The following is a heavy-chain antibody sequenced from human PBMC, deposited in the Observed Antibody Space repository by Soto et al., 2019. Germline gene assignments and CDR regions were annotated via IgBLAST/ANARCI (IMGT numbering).Heavy chain of an antibody. CDR2: IYHSGST. Sequence: PSETLCLSCAVSGGSISSGGYSWSWIRQPPGKGLEWIGYIYHSGSTYYNPSLKSRVTISVDRSKNQFSLKLSSVTAADTAVYYCARAHGSGWGAFDISGQGTMVTVSS. D-gene: IGHD3-10*01. CDR1: GGSISSGGYS. CDR3: ARAHGSGWGAFDI. J-gene: IGHJ3*02. V-gene: IGHV4-30-2*01.